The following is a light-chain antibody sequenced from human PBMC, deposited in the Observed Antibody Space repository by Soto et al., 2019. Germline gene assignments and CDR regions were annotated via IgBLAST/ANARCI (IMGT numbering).Light chain of an antibody. CDR1: QSISSY. CDR3: QQYGGSPPYT. CDR2: AAS. Sequence: DIQMTQSPSSLSASVGDRVTITCRASQSISSYLNWYQQKPGKAPKVLIYAASSLQSGVPSRFSGSGPGTDFTLTISRLEPEDFAVYYCQQYGGSPPYTFGRGTKLEIK. J-gene: IGKJ2*01. V-gene: IGKV1-39*01.